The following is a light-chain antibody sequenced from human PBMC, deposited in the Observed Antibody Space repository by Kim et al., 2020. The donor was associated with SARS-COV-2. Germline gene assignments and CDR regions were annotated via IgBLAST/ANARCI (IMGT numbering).Light chain of an antibody. CDR1: QSVSSSY. Sequence: EIVVTQSPATLSLSPGERASLSCRASQSVSSSYSAWYKQRPGQAPRLLIYAASNRATGIPDRFSGSGSGTDFTLTISRLEPEDFAVYYCQQYGNSRWTFGQGTKVDI. J-gene: IGKJ1*01. CDR2: AAS. V-gene: IGKV3-20*01. CDR3: QQYGNSRWT.